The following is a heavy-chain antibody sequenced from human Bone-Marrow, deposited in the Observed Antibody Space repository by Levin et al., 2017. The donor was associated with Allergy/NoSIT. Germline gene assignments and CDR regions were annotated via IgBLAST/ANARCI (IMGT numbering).Heavy chain of an antibody. CDR1: GFTFTNYG. CDR3: AKDPCSSATCYGSYYYLDGMDA. Sequence: SGGSLRLSCAASGFTFTNYGMHWVRQAPGKGLEWVAYLSYDGRNKYYAESVKGRFTISRDNVKDRLFLQMDSLRTDDTAVYFCAKDPCSSATCYGSYYYLDGMDAWGRGTTVTVSS. CDR2: LSYDGRNK. D-gene: IGHD2-2*01. J-gene: IGHJ6*02. V-gene: IGHV3-30*02.